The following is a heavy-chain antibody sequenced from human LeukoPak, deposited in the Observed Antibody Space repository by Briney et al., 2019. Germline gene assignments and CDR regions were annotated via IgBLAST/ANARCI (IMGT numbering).Heavy chain of an antibody. Sequence: GSSVKVSCKTSGGTFTSYAITWVRQAPGQGLEWMGKIIPISGTTNYAQKFQGRVTFTADESTSTAYMELSSLRSEDTALYYCARKFRLGGNWFDPWGQGTLVTVSS. CDR2: IIPISGTT. CDR3: ARKFRLGGNWFDP. V-gene: IGHV1-69*15. CDR1: GGTFTSYA. D-gene: IGHD1-26*01. J-gene: IGHJ5*02.